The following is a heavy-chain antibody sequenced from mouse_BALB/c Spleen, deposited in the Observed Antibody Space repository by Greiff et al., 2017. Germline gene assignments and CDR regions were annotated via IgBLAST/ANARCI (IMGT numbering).Heavy chain of an antibody. D-gene: IGHD2-3*01. CDR2: IYPGSGST. CDR3: TRCRPYDGYLYYAMDY. V-gene: IGHV1S22*01. CDR1: GYTFTSYW. Sequence: LQQPGSELVRPGASVKLSYKASGYTFTSYWMHWVKQRPGQGLEWIGNIYPGSGSTNYDEKFKSKATLTVDTSSSTAYMQLSSLTSEDSAVYYCTRCRPYDGYLYYAMDYWGQGTSVTVSS. J-gene: IGHJ4*01.